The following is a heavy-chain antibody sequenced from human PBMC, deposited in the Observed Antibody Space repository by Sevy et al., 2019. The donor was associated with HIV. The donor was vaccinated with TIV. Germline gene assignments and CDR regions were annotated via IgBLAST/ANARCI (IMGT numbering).Heavy chain of an antibody. CDR3: VSDDEGDPHLDLDY. V-gene: IGHV1-69*06. Sequence: SMKVSCKASGGIFSRYPISWVRQAPGQRLEWMGGIIPVSATPKYSQTFQGRVTITAYKLTSTVYMDLSSLRSEDTAVYYCVSDDEGDPHLDLDYWGQGTLVTVSS. CDR2: IIPVSATP. D-gene: IGHD2-21*02. J-gene: IGHJ4*02. CDR1: GGIFSRYP.